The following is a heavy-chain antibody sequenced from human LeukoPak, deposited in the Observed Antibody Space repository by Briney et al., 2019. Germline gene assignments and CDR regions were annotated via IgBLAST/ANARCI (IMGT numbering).Heavy chain of an antibody. Sequence: GGSLRLSCAASGFTFSSYGMSWVRQAPGKGLEWVSSLSGSGGSTYYADSVKGRFTISRDNAKNSLYLQMNSLRAEDTAVYYCARSGGKSYYYYYMDVWGKGTTVTVSS. J-gene: IGHJ6*03. CDR2: LSGSGGST. CDR1: GFTFSSYG. V-gene: IGHV3-21*01. CDR3: ARSGGKSYYYYYMDV. D-gene: IGHD3-16*01.